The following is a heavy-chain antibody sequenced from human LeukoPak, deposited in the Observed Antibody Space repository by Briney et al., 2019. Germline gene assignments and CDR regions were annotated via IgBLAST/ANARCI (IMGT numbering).Heavy chain of an antibody. CDR2: IDYLGRT. D-gene: IGHD1-26*01. Sequence: SETLSLTCAVYGESFRHYYWTWIRQTSAKGLEWIGEIDYLGRTSYNPSLKSRVTISVDTSKNQFSLKLTSVTAADTAVYYCARGVNSGYFDYCGQGTLVTVSS. V-gene: IGHV4-34*01. J-gene: IGHJ4*02. CDR1: GESFRHYY. CDR3: ARGVNSGYFDY.